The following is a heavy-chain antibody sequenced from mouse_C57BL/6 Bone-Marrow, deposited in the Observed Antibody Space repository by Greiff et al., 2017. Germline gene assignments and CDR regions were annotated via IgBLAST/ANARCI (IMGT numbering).Heavy chain of an antibody. V-gene: IGHV1-81*01. CDR1: GYTFTSYG. CDR3: ADYYSNYVFAY. CDR2: IYPRSGNT. D-gene: IGHD2-5*01. Sequence: VQGVESGAELARPGASVKLSCKASGYTFTSYGISWVKQRTGQGLEWIGEIYPRSGNTYSTKKFKGKATLTADKSSSTAYMELRSLTSEDSAVYFCADYYSNYVFAYWGQGTLVTVSA. J-gene: IGHJ3*01.